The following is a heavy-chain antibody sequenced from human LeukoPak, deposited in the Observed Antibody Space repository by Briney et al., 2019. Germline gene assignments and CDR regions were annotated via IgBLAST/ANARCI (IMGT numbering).Heavy chain of an antibody. CDR2: IYYSGST. V-gene: IGHV4-59*01. CDR1: GGSISSYY. Sequence: KPSETLSLTCTVSGGSISSYYWSWIRQPPGKGLEWIGYIYYSGSTNYNPSLKSRVTISVDTSKNQFSLKLSSVTAADTAVYYCARSSGWLSWFDPWGQGTLVTVSS. D-gene: IGHD6-19*01. CDR3: ARSSGWLSWFDP. J-gene: IGHJ5*02.